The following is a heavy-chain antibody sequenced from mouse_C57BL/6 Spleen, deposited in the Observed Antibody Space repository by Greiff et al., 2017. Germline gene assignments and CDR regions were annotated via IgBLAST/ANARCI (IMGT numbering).Heavy chain of an antibody. V-gene: IGHV1-52*01. D-gene: IGHD1-1*01. Sequence: QVQLQQSGAELVRPGSSVKLSCKASGYTFTSYRMHWVKQRPIKGLEWIGNIDPSDSETHYNQKFKDKATLTVDKSSSTAYMQLSRLTSEDSAVSYWARADTTVRAMDYWGQGTSVTVSS. J-gene: IGHJ4*01. CDR2: IDPSDSET. CDR3: ARADTTVRAMDY. CDR1: GYTFTSYR.